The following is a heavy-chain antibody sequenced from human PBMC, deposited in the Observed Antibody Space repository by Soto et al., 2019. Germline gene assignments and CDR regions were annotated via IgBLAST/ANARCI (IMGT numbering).Heavy chain of an antibody. J-gene: IGHJ4*02. V-gene: IGHV3-33*01. CDR1: GFTFSSYG. D-gene: IGHD6-19*01. CDR3: ARENGIAVAGYYFAY. Sequence: PGGSLRLSCAASGFTFSSYGMHWVRQAPGKGLEWVAVIWYDGSNKYYADSVKGRFTISRDNSKNTLYLQMNSLRAEDTAVYYCARENGIAVAGYYFAYWGQGTLVTVSS. CDR2: IWYDGSNK.